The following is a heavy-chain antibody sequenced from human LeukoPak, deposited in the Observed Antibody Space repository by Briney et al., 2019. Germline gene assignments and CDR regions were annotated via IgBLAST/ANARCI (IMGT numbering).Heavy chain of an antibody. V-gene: IGHV1-69*05. D-gene: IGHD3-16*02. J-gene: IGHJ4*02. Sequence: SVKVSCKASGGTFSSYAISWVRQAPGQGLEWMGGIIPIFGTANYAQKFQGRVTITTDESTSTAYMELSSLRSEDAAVYYCARAAMGVTFGGVIDNWGQGTLVTVSS. CDR2: IIPIFGTA. CDR3: ARAAMGVTFGGVIDN. CDR1: GGTFSSYA.